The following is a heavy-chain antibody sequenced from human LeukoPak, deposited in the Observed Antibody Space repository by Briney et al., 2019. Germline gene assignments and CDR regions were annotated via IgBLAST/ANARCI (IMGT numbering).Heavy chain of an antibody. CDR2: ISDTGGTT. V-gene: IGHV3-23*01. Sequence: QPGGSLRLSCVASVFTFSNLAMGWVRQAPGKGLEWVSVISDTGGTTYYADSVKGRFTISRDNSRNTLYLQMNSLRVDDTAVYFCAKDARRYSGWYFFDHWGQGTLVTVS. CDR3: AKDARRYSGWYFFDH. D-gene: IGHD6-19*01. J-gene: IGHJ4*02. CDR1: VFTFSNLA.